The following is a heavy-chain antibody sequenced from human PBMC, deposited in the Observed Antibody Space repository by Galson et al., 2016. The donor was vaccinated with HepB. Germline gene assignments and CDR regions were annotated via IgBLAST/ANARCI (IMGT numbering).Heavy chain of an antibody. CDR1: GFTFGDYP. D-gene: IGHD3-3*01. Sequence: SLRLSCAASGFTFGDYPMTWFRQAPGKGLEWVSLIYSGGSTHYADSVKGRFTISRDSSKNTLYLQMNNLRAEDTAVYYCARSQISGVVNGPYWGQGTLVTVSS. J-gene: IGHJ4*02. CDR2: IYSGGST. CDR3: ARSQISGVVNGPY. V-gene: IGHV3-66*01.